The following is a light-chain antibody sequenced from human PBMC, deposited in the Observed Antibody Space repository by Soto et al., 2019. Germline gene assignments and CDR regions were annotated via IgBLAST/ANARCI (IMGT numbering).Light chain of an antibody. CDR2: KAS. J-gene: IGKJ2*02. Sequence: DIQMTHSPSTLSASVGDRVTITCRASQSISTWLAWYQQKPGKAPKLLIYKASSLRNGVPSRFIGSGSGTEFSLTSCSLQPDDFVIYYFQQYNGYPRTLGQENKLEIK. V-gene: IGKV1-5*03. CDR3: QQYNGYPRT. CDR1: QSISTW.